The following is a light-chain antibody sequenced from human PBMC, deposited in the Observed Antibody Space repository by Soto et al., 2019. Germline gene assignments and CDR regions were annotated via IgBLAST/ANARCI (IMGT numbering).Light chain of an antibody. CDR1: ELPETY. V-gene: IGLV3-10*01. CDR3: YSTDSSGDLRV. J-gene: IGLJ3*02. Sequence: SYELIQPPSVSVSPGQTARINCSGDELPETYVYWYRQKSGQAPVLVIYEDTKRPSGIPERFSGSGSGTMATLIISGARVEDEADYYCYSTDSSGDLRVFGGGTKLTVL. CDR2: EDT.